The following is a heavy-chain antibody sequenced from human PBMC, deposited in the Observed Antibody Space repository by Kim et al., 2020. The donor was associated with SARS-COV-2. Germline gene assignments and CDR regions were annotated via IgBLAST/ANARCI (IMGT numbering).Heavy chain of an antibody. CDR1: GFTFSSFG. Sequence: GGSLRLSCAASGFTFSSFGMHWVRQAPGKGLEWVAVISYDGSNKYYADSVKGRFTISRDNSKNTLYLQMSSLRGEDMAVYYCAKEKVFGGYSYGSVGYWGQGTLVTVSS. D-gene: IGHD5-18*01. CDR2: ISYDGSNK. CDR3: AKEKVFGGYSYGSVGY. J-gene: IGHJ4*02. V-gene: IGHV3-30*18.